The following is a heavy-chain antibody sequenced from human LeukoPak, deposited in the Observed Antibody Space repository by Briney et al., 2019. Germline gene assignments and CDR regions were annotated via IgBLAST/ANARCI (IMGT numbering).Heavy chain of an antibody. V-gene: IGHV3-23*01. CDR1: GFTFSSDA. Sequence: PGGSLRLSCAASGFTFSSDARTWVRQAPGKGLEWVSGISGSGGSTYYADSVKGRFTISRDNSKNTLYLQMNSLRAEDTAVYYCAKSEDSSWYGFDYWGQGTLVTVSS. CDR3: AKSEDSSWYGFDY. J-gene: IGHJ4*02. D-gene: IGHD6-13*01. CDR2: ISGSGGST.